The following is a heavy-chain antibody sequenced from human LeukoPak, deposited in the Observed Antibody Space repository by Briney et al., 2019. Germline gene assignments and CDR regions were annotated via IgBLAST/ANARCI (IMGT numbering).Heavy chain of an antibody. CDR2: IYPGDSDT. V-gene: IGHV5-51*01. J-gene: IGHJ5*02. CDR1: GSPFTSYW. D-gene: IGHD2-2*01. Sequence: GEPLKISCKGSGSPFTSYWIGWVRQMPGKGLELMGIIYPGDSDTRYSPSFQGQVTISADKSINTAYLQWSSLKASDTAIYYCVRRDITSRYVVWFDPWGQGTPVTVSS. CDR3: VRRDITSRYVVWFDP.